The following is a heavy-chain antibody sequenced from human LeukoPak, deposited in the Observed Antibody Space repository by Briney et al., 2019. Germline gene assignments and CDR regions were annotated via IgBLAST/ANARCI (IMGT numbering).Heavy chain of an antibody. CDR2: TRNKANSYTT. J-gene: IGHJ4*02. CDR1: GFTFSGSA. Sequence: GGSLRLSCAASGFTFSGSAMHWVRQASGKGLEWVGRTRNKANSYTTEYAASVKGRFTISRDDSKNSLYLQMNSLKTEDTAVYYCARDLGYSGSYPTDYWGQGTLVTVSP. V-gene: IGHV3-72*01. CDR3: ARDLGYSGSYPTDY. D-gene: IGHD1-26*01.